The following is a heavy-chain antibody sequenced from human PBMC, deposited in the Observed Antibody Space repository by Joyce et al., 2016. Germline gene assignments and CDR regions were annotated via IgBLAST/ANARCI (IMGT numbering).Heavy chain of an antibody. Sequence: QVQLVQPGAEVKKPGASVKVSCKASGYTFTSSSIHWVRQAPGQGLEWMGIVNPTGGSTNVAQKFQGRLTMTTDASTSTVYMELSSLGSEDTAVYYCARRGLFDYYYGMDVWGQGTTVTVSS. D-gene: IGHD2-21*01. V-gene: IGHV1-46*01. J-gene: IGHJ6*02. CDR1: GYTFTSSS. CDR2: VNPTGGST. CDR3: ARRGLFDYYYGMDV.